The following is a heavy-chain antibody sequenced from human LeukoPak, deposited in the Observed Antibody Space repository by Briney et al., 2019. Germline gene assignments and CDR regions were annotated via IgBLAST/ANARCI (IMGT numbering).Heavy chain of an antibody. Sequence: SETLSLTCSVSGYSLTRGYNWGWVRQSPGKGLEWIASISHAGDTYYNPSLKSRVTISVDTSKNHFSLNLASVTAPDTAVYFCGRGEVGEFDHWGQGTLVTVSS. CDR2: ISHAGDT. CDR1: GYSLTRGYN. CDR3: GRGEVGEFDH. V-gene: IGHV4-38-2*02. D-gene: IGHD1-26*01. J-gene: IGHJ4*02.